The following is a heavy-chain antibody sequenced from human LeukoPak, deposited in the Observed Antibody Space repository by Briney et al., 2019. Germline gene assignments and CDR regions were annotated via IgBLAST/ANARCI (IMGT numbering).Heavy chain of an antibody. CDR1: GFTFSSYG. J-gene: IGHJ6*02. V-gene: IGHV3-30*18. Sequence: GGSLRLSCAASGFTFSSYGMHWVRQAPGKGLEWVAVISYDGSNKYYADSVKGRFTISRDNSKNTLYLQMNNLRAEDTAVYYCAKEMDTAMVESTEYGMDVWGQGTTVTVSS. CDR3: AKEMDTAMVESTEYGMDV. CDR2: ISYDGSNK. D-gene: IGHD5-18*01.